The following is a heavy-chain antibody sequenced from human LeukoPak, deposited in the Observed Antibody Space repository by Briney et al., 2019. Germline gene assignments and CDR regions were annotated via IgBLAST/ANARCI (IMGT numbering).Heavy chain of an antibody. CDR1: GGSFSAYY. CDR2: INHSGST. J-gene: IGHJ4*02. D-gene: IGHD2-21*02. Sequence: SETLSLTCAVYGGSFSAYYWSWIRQPPGKGLEWIGEINHSGSTNYNPSLKSRVTISVDTSKNQFSLKLSSVTAADTAVYYCARGGFYCGGDGYVDYWGQGTLVTVSS. CDR3: ARGGFYCGGDGYVDY. V-gene: IGHV4-34*01.